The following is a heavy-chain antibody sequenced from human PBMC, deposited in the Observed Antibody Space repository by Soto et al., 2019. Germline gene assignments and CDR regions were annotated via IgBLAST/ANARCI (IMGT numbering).Heavy chain of an antibody. CDR1: GGSISSYY. CDR3: ARAEDGDFDY. Sequence: SETLSLTCTVSGGSISSYYWSWIRQPPGKGLEWIGYIYYSGSTNYNPSLKSRVTISVDTSKNQFSLKLSSVTAADTAVYYCARAEDGDFDYWGQGTLVTVSS. V-gene: IGHV4-59*01. CDR2: IYYSGST. D-gene: IGHD4-17*01. J-gene: IGHJ4*02.